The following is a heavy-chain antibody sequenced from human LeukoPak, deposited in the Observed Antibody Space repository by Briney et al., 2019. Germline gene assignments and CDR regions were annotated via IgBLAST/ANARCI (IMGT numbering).Heavy chain of an antibody. CDR2: INPNNGGT. CDR1: GYTFTGYF. D-gene: IGHD6-19*01. V-gene: IGHV1-2*02. J-gene: IGHJ4*02. CDR3: ARGVAGTPLTDY. Sequence: GASVKASCKSSGYTFTGYFVHWVRQAPGQGLEWMGWINPNNGGTNYAQKFQGRVTMTRDTSISIAYMELSRLRSDDTAVYYCARGVAGTPLTDYWGQGTLVTVS.